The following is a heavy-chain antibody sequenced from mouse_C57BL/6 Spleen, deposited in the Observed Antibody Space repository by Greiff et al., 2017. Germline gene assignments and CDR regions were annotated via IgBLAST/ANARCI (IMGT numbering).Heavy chain of an antibody. Sequence: EVKLMESGGGLVKPGGSLKLSCAASGFTFSSYAMSWVRQTPEKRLEWVATISDGGSYTYYPDNVKGRFTISRDNAKNNLYLQMGHLKSEDTAMYYCAREGYGNYYFDYWGQGTTLTVSS. CDR1: GFTFSSYA. D-gene: IGHD2-1*01. CDR2: ISDGGSYT. V-gene: IGHV5-4*01. J-gene: IGHJ2*01. CDR3: AREGYGNYYFDY.